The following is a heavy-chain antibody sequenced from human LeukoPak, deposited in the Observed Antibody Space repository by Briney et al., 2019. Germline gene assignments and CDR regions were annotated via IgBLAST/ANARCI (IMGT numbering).Heavy chain of an antibody. CDR3: AREPTLPYYYDITGLGAFDI. V-gene: IGHV1-18*01. D-gene: IGHD3-22*01. CDR2: ISTYNGNT. Sequence: ASVKVSCKVSGYTLTELSMHWVRQAPGQGLEWMGWISTYNGNTIYAEKIQGRVTMTTDTSTNTVYMELRSLRSDDTAVYYCAREPTLPYYYDITGLGAFDIWGQGTMVTVSS. CDR1: GYTLTELS. J-gene: IGHJ3*02.